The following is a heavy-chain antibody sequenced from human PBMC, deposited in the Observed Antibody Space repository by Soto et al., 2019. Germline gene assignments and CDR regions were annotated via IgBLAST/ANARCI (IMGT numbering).Heavy chain of an antibody. V-gene: IGHV1-18*01. CDR1: GYTFTSYG. J-gene: IGHJ6*02. CDR3: ARGSSSSWLLYYYYGMDV. CDR2: ISAYNGNT. Sequence: SVKVSCKASGYTFTSYGISWVRQAPGQGLEWMGWISAYNGNTNYAQKLQGRVTMTTDTSTSTAYMELRSLRSDDTAVYYCARGSSSSWLLYYYYGMDVWGQGTTVTVSS. D-gene: IGHD6-13*01.